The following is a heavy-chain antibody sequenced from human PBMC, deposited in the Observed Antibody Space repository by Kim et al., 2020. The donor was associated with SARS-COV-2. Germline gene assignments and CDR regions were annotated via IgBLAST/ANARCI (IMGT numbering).Heavy chain of an antibody. CDR1: GDSMSADY. V-gene: IGHV4-59*08. Sequence: SETLSLTCTVSGDSMSADYWNWIRQSPGKGLEWIGYVYFRGTTSYNPSLKSRVTISIDMSKSQFSLKLNSVTAADTAVYYCARRETRDLFTSSWGFFDYWGQGSLVTVSS. D-gene: IGHD7-27*01. CDR3: ARRETRDLFTSSWGFFDY. J-gene: IGHJ4*02. CDR2: VYFRGTT.